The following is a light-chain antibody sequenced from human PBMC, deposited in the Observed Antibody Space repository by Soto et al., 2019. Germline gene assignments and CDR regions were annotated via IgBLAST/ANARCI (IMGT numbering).Light chain of an antibody. CDR1: QSIRSY. V-gene: IGKV1-39*01. Sequence: DIKMTQSPSSLSASVGDRVTITCRASQSIRSYLNWYQQKPGKAPKLLIYAASSLQSGVPSRFSGSGSGTDFTLTIISLQPEDVATYYCQQSYSTPRVTFGQGTKLEIK. J-gene: IGKJ2*01. CDR2: AAS. CDR3: QQSYSTPRVT.